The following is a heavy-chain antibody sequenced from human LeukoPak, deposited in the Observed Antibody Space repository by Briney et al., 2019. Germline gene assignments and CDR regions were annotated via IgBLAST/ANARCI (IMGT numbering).Heavy chain of an antibody. D-gene: IGHD3-3*01. J-gene: IGHJ4*02. Sequence: GRSLRLSCAASGFTFSSYWMSWVRQAPGKGLEWVANIKQDGSEKYYVDSVKGRFTISRDNAKNSLYLQMNSLRAEDTAVYYCASTSITIFGVVITYDYWGQGTLVTVSS. CDR2: IKQDGSEK. V-gene: IGHV3-7*01. CDR3: ASTSITIFGVVITYDY. CDR1: GFTFSSYW.